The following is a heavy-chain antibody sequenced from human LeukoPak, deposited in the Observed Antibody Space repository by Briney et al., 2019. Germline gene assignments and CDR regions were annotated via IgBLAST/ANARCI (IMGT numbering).Heavy chain of an antibody. CDR3: AKEQGSSGYYFDY. V-gene: IGHV3-30*02. CDR1: GFTFSNYD. J-gene: IGHJ4*02. CDR2: IRYDGSNK. Sequence: GGSLRLSCAASGFTFSNYDMHWVRQAPGKGLEWVAFIRYDGSNKYYGDSVKGRFTISRDNSKNTLYLQMNSLRAEDTAVYYCAKEQGSSGYYFDYWGQGTLVTVSS. D-gene: IGHD3-22*01.